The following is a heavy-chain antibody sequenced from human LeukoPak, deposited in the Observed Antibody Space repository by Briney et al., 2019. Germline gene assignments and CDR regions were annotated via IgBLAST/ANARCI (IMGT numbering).Heavy chain of an antibody. CDR3: ANHYDSSGYYFDY. D-gene: IGHD3-22*01. V-gene: IGHV3-30*18. CDR2: ISYDGSNK. Sequence: PGGSLRLSCAASGFTFSSHGMHWVRQAPGKGLEWVAVISYDGSNKYYADSVKGRFTISRDNSKSTLYLQMNSLRAEDTAVYYCANHYDSSGYYFDYWGQGTLVTVSS. J-gene: IGHJ4*02. CDR1: GFTFSSHG.